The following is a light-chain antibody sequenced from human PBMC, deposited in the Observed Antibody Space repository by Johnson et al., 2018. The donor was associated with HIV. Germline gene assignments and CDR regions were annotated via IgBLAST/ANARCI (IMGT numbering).Light chain of an antibody. CDR3: GAWDSGLTAGV. CDR1: SSDMGNYA. CDR2: DND. V-gene: IGLV1-51*01. J-gene: IGLJ1*01. Sequence: QSVLTQPPSMSAAPGQKVTISCSGSSSDMGNYAVSWYQQLPGTAPKLLIYDNDKRPSGIPDRFSGSRSGTSATLGITGLQTGDESDYYCGAWDSGLTAGVFGTGTKVTVL.